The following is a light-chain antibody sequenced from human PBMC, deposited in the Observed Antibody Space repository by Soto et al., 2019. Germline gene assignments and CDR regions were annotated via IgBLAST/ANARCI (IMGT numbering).Light chain of an antibody. V-gene: IGLV2-14*01. CDR1: SRDVGGYNY. Sequence: SAEPRPGSAFGSPGTPIPHYCPGTSRDVGGYNYVSWYQQHPGKAPKFMIYDVSNRPSGVSNRFSDSKSGNTASLTISGLQAEDEADYYCSSYTSTSTLYVFGTGTKVTVL. CDR2: DVS. J-gene: IGLJ1*01. CDR3: SSYTSTSTLYV.